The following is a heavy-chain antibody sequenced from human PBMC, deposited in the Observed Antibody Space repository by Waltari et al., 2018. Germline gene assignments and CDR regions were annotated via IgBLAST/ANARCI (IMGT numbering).Heavy chain of an antibody. Sequence: QVPLVQSGAEVKKSGASVKVSCKASGYSFGGFYSYWVRQAPGQGLEWMGRINPTNGVTSYSQKFQGRVTMTRDTSINSVYMDLSRLRSGDTAVYFCARGLGGSSPFDYWGRGTLVTVSS. CDR1: GYSFGGFY. J-gene: IGHJ4*02. D-gene: IGHD3-16*01. V-gene: IGHV1-2*02. CDR3: ARGLGGSSPFDY. CDR2: INPTNGVT.